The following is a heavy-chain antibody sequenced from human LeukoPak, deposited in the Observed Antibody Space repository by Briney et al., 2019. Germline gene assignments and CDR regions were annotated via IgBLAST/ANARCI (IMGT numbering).Heavy chain of an antibody. Sequence: GGSLRLSCAASGFTFSSYWMSWVRQAPGKGLERVANIKQDGSEKYYVDSVKGRFTISRDNAKNSLYLQMNSLRAEDTAVYYCASLAVAKPLDYWGQGTLVTVSS. J-gene: IGHJ4*02. CDR3: ASLAVAKPLDY. V-gene: IGHV3-7*02. CDR2: IKQDGSEK. D-gene: IGHD6-19*01. CDR1: GFTFSSYW.